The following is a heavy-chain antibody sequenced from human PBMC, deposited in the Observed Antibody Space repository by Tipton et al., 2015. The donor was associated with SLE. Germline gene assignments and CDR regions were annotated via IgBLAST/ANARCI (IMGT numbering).Heavy chain of an antibody. J-gene: IGHJ4*02. Sequence: TLSLTCAVYGESFSGYYWSWIRQPPGKGLEWIGEISPSVSTNYNPSLKSRVTISVDTSKNQYSLKLNSVIAADTAVYYCARSAPDSSSCPTFFDYWGQGTPATVSS. D-gene: IGHD3-22*01. V-gene: IGHV4-34*01. CDR2: ISPSVST. CDR3: ARSAPDSSSCPTFFDY. CDR1: GESFSGYY.